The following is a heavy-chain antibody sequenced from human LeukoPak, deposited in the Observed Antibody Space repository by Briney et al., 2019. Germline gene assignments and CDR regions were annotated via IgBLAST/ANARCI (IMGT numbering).Heavy chain of an antibody. J-gene: IGHJ6*04. CDR3: AKSRADFWSSSDV. CDR1: GFTFSSYA. D-gene: IGHD3-3*01. Sequence: PGGSLRLSCAASGFTFSSYAMSWVRQAPGKGLEWVSAISGGGGDTYYADSVKGRFSISRDNSKNTLNLQMNSLRAEDTAVYYCAKSRADFWSSSDVCGKGTTVTVSS. CDR2: ISGGGGDT. V-gene: IGHV3-23*01.